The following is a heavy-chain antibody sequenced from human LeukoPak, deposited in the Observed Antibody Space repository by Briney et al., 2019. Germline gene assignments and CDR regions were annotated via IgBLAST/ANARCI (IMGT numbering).Heavy chain of an antibody. CDR1: GFTFSSYG. CDR3: TRLPLYDILTGPPVDY. CDR2: ISGSGGST. D-gene: IGHD3-9*01. Sequence: GGSLRLSCAASGFTFSSYGMSWVRQAPGKGLEWVSAISGSGGSTYYADSVKGRFTISRDNSKNTLYLQMNSLKTEDTAVYYCTRLPLYDILTGPPVDYWGQGTLVTVSS. J-gene: IGHJ4*02. V-gene: IGHV3-23*01.